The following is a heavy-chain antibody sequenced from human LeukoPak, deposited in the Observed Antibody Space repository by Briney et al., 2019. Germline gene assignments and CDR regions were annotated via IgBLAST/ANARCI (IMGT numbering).Heavy chain of an antibody. CDR3: ATAGIAAAGRVQNYYYYYYMDV. CDR2: INPNSGGT. CDR1: GYTFTGYY. Sequence: GASVKVSCKASGYTFTGYYMHWVRQAPGQGLKWMGWINPNSGGTNYAQKFQGRVTMTRDTSISTAYMELSRLRSDDTAVYYCATAGIAAAGRVQNYYYYYYMDVWGKGTTVTVSS. D-gene: IGHD6-13*01. J-gene: IGHJ6*03. V-gene: IGHV1-2*02.